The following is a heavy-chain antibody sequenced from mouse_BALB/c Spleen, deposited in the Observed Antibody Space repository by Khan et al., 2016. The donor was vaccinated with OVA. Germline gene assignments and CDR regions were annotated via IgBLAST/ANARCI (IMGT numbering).Heavy chain of an antibody. CDR3: ARRDYYGSSSFAY. V-gene: IGHV1S136*01. Sequence: DVKLQESGPELVKPGASVKMSCKASGYTFTSYVMHWVKQKPGQGLEWIGYINPYNDGTKYNEKFKGKATLTSDKSSSTAYMELSSLTSEDSAVYYCARRDYYGSSSFAYWGQGTLVTVSA. D-gene: IGHD1-1*01. CDR1: GYTFTSYV. CDR2: INPYNDGT. J-gene: IGHJ3*01.